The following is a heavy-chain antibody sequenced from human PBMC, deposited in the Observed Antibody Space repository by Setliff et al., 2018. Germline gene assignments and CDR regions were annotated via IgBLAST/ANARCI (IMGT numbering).Heavy chain of an antibody. CDR3: ARGGVAAAGKKGVFEH. D-gene: IGHD6-13*01. Sequence: ASVKVSCKASGYSLTRYYMYWVRQAPGQGLEWMGTINTGGGSASIVDQFQGRVTMTRDTSTSTVYMELSSLTSDDTAVYYCARGGVAAAGKKGVFEHWGQGTLVTVSS. CDR1: GYSLTRYY. J-gene: IGHJ4*02. V-gene: IGHV1-46*01. CDR2: INTGGGSA.